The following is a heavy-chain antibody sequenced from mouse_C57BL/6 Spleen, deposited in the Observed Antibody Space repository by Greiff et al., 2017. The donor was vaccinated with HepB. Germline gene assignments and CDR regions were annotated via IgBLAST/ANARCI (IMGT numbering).Heavy chain of an antibody. CDR2: IRLKSDHYAT. CDR3: TGSYAMDY. V-gene: IGHV6-3*01. J-gene: IGHJ4*01. CDR1: GFTFSNYW. Sequence: EVKLVESGGGLVQPGGSMKLSCVASGFTFSNYWMNWVRQSPEKGLEWVAHIRLKSDHYATHYAEYVKGRFTSSRDGTKRSVDLQMNNLRAEDTGIYYCTGSYAMDYWGQGTSVTVSS.